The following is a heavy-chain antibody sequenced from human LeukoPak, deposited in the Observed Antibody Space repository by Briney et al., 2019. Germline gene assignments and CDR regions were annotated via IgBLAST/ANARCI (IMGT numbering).Heavy chain of an antibody. CDR2: IKSKTDGGTT. D-gene: IGHD3-9*01. V-gene: IGHV3-15*01. CDR1: GFTFSHAW. CDR3: TASYYDILTGYPDGN. Sequence: GGSLRLSCVASGFTFSHAWMSWVRQAPGKGLEWVGRIKSKTDGGTTDYAAPVKGRFTISRDDSKNTLYLQMNSLKTEDTAVYYCTASYYDILTGYPDGNWGQGTLVTVSS. J-gene: IGHJ4*02.